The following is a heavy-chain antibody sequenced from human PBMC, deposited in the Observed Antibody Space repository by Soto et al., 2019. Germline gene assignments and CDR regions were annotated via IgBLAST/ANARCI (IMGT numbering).Heavy chain of an antibody. CDR2: VNGGGSST. J-gene: IGHJ6*03. CDR1: GFTFSNYW. D-gene: IGHD3-3*01. V-gene: IGHV3-74*01. CDR3: ARGGRFAYYMDV. Sequence: VQLVESGGGLVQPGESLRLSCAASGFTFSNYWIHWVRQAPGTGLEWVSRVNGGGSSTNYADCVKGRCTISRDNAKCTLYLQMNSLRAEDSAVYYCARGGRFAYYMDVWGKGTTVTVSS.